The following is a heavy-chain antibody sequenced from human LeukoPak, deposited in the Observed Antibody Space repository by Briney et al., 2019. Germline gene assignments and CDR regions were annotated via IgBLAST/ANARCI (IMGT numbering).Heavy chain of an antibody. J-gene: IGHJ6*02. CDR2: IIPIFGIA. CDR3: ARDDRSPNYYYYYGMDV. CDR1: GGTFSIYA. V-gene: IGHV1-69*04. D-gene: IGHD1-14*01. Sequence: SVTVSFKSSGGTFSIYAISWVRLPHGQGLEWMGMIIPIFGIANYAQKFQGRVTITADKSTSTAYMELSSLRSEDTAVYYCARDDRSPNYYYYYGMDVWGQGTTVTVSS.